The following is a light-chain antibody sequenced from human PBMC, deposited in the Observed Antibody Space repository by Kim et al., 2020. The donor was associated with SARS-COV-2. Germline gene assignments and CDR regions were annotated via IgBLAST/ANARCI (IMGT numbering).Light chain of an antibody. CDR1: NSDVGGYNY. V-gene: IGLV2-11*01. CDR2: AVN. CDR3: CSYTGTDPSKV. J-gene: IGLJ1*01. Sequence: QSALTQPRSVSGSPGQSVTISCTGTNSDVGGYNYVSWYQLHPGKAPKLMIYAVNKRPSGVPDRFSGSKSGNTASLTISGLQAEDEADYYCCSYTGTDPSKVFGTRTKVTVL.